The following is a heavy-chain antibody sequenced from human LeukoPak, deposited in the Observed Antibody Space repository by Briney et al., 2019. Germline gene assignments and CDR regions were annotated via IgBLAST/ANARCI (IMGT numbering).Heavy chain of an antibody. CDR3: AKESRYSSGWYPTYYFDY. CDR2: IWYDGSNK. Sequence: QTGGSQRLSCAASGFTFSSYGMHWVRQAPGKGLEWVAVIWYDGSNKYYADSVKGRFTISRDNSKNTLYLQMNSLRAEDTAVYYCAKESRYSSGWYPTYYFDYWGQGTLVTVSS. D-gene: IGHD6-19*01. J-gene: IGHJ4*02. CDR1: GFTFSSYG. V-gene: IGHV3-33*06.